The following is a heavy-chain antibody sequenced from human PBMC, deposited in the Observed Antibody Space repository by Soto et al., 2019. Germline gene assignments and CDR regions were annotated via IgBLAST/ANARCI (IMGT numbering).Heavy chain of an antibody. V-gene: IGHV1-69*02. CDR3: ASSGNDITIFGVVTWFDP. CDR2: IIPILGIA. J-gene: IGHJ5*02. D-gene: IGHD3-3*01. Sequence: EASVKVSCKASGGTFSSYTISWVRQAPGQGLEWMGRIIPILGIANYAQKFQGRVTITADKSTSTAYMELSSLRSEDTAVYHCASSGNDITIFGVVTWFDPWGQGTLVTVSS. CDR1: GGTFSSYT.